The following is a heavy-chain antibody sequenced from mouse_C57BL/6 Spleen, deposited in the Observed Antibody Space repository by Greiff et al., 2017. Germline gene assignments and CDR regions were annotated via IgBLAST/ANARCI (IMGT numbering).Heavy chain of an antibody. J-gene: IGHJ4*01. Sequence: EVQLQESGGGLVKPGGSLKLSCAASGFTFSDYGMHWVRQAPEKGLEWVAYISSGSSTIYYADTVKGRFTISRDNAKNTLFLQMTSLRSEDTAMYYCARGSGYVTFGYAMDYWGQGTSVTVSS. CDR2: ISSGSSTI. CDR3: ARGSGYVTFGYAMDY. CDR1: GFTFSDYG. D-gene: IGHD3-2*02. V-gene: IGHV5-17*01.